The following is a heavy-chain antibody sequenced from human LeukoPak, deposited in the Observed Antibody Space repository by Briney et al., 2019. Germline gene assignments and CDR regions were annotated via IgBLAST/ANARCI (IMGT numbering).Heavy chain of an antibody. CDR2: ISSSGSTI. J-gene: IGHJ4*02. D-gene: IGHD3-10*01. Sequence: GGSLRLSCAASGFTFSSYEMNWVRQAPGKGLECVSYISSSGSTIYYADPVKGRFTISRDNAKNSPYPQMNGLRAEGTAVYYCAREGGSGSYLFDYWGQGTLVSVSS. CDR3: AREGGSGSYLFDY. CDR1: GFTFSSYE. V-gene: IGHV3-48*03.